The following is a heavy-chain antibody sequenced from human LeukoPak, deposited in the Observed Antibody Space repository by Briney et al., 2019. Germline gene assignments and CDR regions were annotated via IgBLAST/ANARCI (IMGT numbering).Heavy chain of an antibody. D-gene: IGHD5-24*01. J-gene: IGHJ5*02. CDR2: IIPIFGTA. CDR1: GGTFSSYA. V-gene: IGHV1-69*13. CDR3: ARDFRDGYNLNWFDP. Sequence: GASAKVSCKASGGTFSSYAISWVRQAPGQGLEWMGGIIPIFGTANYAQKFQGRVTITADESTSTAYMELSSLRSEDTAVYYCARDFRDGYNLNWFDPWGQGTLVTVSS.